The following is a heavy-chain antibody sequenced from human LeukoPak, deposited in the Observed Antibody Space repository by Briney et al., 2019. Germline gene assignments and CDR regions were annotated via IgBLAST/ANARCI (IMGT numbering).Heavy chain of an antibody. CDR2: ISGYNGNT. CDR1: GYSFSSCS. V-gene: IGHV1-18*01. CDR3: ARGLNWNYDLGWVAP. J-gene: IGHJ5*02. D-gene: IGHD1-7*01. Sequence: ASVKVSCKASGYSFSSCSMSWVRQAPGQGLEWMGWISGYNGNTNYAQKFQGRVTLTTETSTGTAYMELRSLRSDDTAIYYCARGLNWNYDLGWVAPWGQGTLVAVSS.